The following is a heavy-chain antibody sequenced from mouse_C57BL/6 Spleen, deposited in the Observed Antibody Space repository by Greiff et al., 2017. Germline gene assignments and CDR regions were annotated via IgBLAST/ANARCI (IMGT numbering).Heavy chain of an antibody. CDR1: GFTFNTYA. CDR3: VREICEGCDEGAMDY. V-gene: IGHV10-3*01. CDR2: IRSKSSNSAT. D-gene: IGHD6-1*01. Sequence: EVQRVESGGGLVQPKGSLKLSCAASGFTFNTYAMHWVRQAPGQGLEWVARIRSKSSNSATYYADSVKARFTISRDDSKSEIYLKMNNLKTGDTAMDDCVREICEGCDEGAMDYWGQGTSVTVSS. J-gene: IGHJ4*01.